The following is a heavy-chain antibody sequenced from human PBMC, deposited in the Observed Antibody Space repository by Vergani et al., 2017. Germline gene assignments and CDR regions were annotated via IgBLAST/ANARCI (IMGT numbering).Heavy chain of an antibody. J-gene: IGHJ4*02. D-gene: IGHD6-19*01. V-gene: IGHV7-4-1*01. Sequence: QEQLVQSGSELKKPGASVKVSCKASGYSFNNYAIHWVRQAPGQGLEWMGWINPTTGNPTYARAFTGLFVFSLDTSISTAYLQNGSLNAEDTAVYFCARAKRGRLAVGATDSWGQGTLLTVSS. CDR1: GYSFNNYA. CDR2: INPTTGNP. CDR3: ARAKRGRLAVGATDS.